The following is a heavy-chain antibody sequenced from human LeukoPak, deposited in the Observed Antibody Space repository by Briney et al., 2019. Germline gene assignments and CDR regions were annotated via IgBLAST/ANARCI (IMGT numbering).Heavy chain of an antibody. CDR2: INPSGGST. CDR3: ATAVDYGGNSYYAFDI. V-gene: IGHV1-46*01. D-gene: IGHD4-23*01. J-gene: IGHJ3*02. Sequence: PGGSLRLSCAASGFTFSTYGMHWVRQAPGQGLEWMGIINPSGGSTSYAQKFQGRVTMTRDTSTSTVYMELSSLRSEDTAVYYCATAVDYGGNSYYAFDIWGQGTMVTVSS. CDR1: GFTFSTYG.